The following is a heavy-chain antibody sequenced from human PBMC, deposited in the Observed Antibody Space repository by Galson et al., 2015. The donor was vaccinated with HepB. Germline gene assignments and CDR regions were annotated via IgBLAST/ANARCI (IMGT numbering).Heavy chain of an antibody. V-gene: IGHV7-4-1*02. J-gene: IGHJ4*02. CDR2: INTNTGNP. CDR1: GYTFTNHA. D-gene: IGHD5-12*01. CDR3: ARDWSAYDHISAVDY. Sequence: SVKVSCKASGYTFTNHAMNWVRQAPGQGLEWMGWINTNTGNPTYAQGFTGRFVFSLDTSVNTAYLQIRSLTAEDTAVYYCARDWSAYDHISAVDYWGQGILVTVSS.